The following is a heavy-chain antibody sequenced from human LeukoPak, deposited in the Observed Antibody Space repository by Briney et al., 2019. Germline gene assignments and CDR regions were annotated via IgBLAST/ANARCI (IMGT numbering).Heavy chain of an antibody. CDR2: FDPEDGET. CDR3: ATGRPYSSSPYDFDY. J-gene: IGHJ4*02. Sequence: ASVKVSCKASGYTFTSYYMHWVRQAPGQGLEWMGGFDPEDGETIYAQKFQGRVTMTEDTSTDTAYMELSSLRSEDTAVYYCATGRPYSSSPYDFDYWGQGTLVTVSS. D-gene: IGHD6-6*01. CDR1: GYTFTSYY. V-gene: IGHV1-24*01.